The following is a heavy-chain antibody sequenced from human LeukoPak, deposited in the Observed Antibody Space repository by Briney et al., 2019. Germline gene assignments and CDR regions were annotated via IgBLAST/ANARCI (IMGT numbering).Heavy chain of an antibody. V-gene: IGHV4-59*08. J-gene: IGHJ6*02. CDR1: GGSISSHY. Sequence: SETLSLTCTVSGGSISSHYWSWIRQPPGKGLEWIGYIYYSGSTNYNPSLKSRVTISVDTSKNQFSLKLSSVTAADTAVYYCARTSQLGYGGNSAHYGMDVWGQGTTVTVSS. CDR3: ARTSQLGYGGNSAHYGMDV. D-gene: IGHD4-23*01. CDR2: IYYSGST.